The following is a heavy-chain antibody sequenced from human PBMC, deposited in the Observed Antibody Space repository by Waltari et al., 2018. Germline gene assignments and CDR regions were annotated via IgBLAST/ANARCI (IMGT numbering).Heavy chain of an antibody. CDR3: ARGLPFSSGWYPLFDY. CDR1: GGPVRSGRSY. J-gene: IGHJ4*02. D-gene: IGHD6-19*01. V-gene: IGHV4-61*01. CDR2: IYYRGST. Sequence: QVQLQESGPGLVKPSETLSLTCTVPGGPVRSGRSYWRWIRQPPGKGLEWIGYIYYRGSTNYNPSLKSRVTISVDTSKNQFSLKLSSVTAADTAVYYCARGLPFSSGWYPLFDYWGQGTLVTVSS.